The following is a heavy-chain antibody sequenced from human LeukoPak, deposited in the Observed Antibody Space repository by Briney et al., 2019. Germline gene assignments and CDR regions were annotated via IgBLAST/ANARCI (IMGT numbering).Heavy chain of an antibody. CDR1: GFTFSSYG. V-gene: IGHV3-30*18. J-gene: IGHJ4*02. CDR2: ISYDGSNK. CDR3: AKGRATVTNPSRFDY. Sequence: GRSLRLSCAASGFTFSSYGMHWVRRAPGKGLEWMAVISYDGSNKYYADSVKGRFTISRDNSKNTLYLQMNSLRAEDTAVYYCAKGRATVTNPSRFDYWGQGTLVTVSS. D-gene: IGHD4-17*01.